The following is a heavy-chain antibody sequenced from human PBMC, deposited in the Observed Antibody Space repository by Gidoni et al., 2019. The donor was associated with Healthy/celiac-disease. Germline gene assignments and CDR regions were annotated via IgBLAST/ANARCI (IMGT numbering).Heavy chain of an antibody. D-gene: IGHD4-17*01. J-gene: IGHJ2*01. V-gene: IGHV3-49*03. CDR3: TSLWDYGDWYFDL. CDR2: IRSKAYGGTT. Sequence: EVQLVESGGGLVQPGRSLRLSCTASGFTFGDYAMSWFRQAPGKGLEWVGFIRSKAYGGTTEYAASVKGRFTISRDDSKSIAYLQMNSLKTEDTAVYYCTSLWDYGDWYFDLWGRGTLVTVSS. CDR1: GFTFGDYA.